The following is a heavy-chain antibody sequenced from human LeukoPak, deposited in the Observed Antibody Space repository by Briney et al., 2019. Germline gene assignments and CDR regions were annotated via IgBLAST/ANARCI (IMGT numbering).Heavy chain of an antibody. CDR2: ISSSSSYI. V-gene: IGHV3-21*01. Sequence: GGSLRLSCAASGFTFSSYSMNWVRQAPGKGLEWVSSISSSSSYIYYADSVKGRFTISRGNAKNSLYLQMNSLRAEDTAVYYCARAKDRGYYYYMDVWGKGTTVTVSS. CDR1: GFTFSSYS. CDR3: ARAKDRGYYYYMDV. J-gene: IGHJ6*03. D-gene: IGHD1-14*01.